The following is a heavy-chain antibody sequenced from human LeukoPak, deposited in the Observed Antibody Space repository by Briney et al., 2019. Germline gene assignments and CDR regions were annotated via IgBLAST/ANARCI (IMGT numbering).Heavy chain of an antibody. D-gene: IGHD2-15*01. CDR3: ARDRDCSGGSCYYMDV. V-gene: IGHV4-30-4*01. Sequence: IYYSGSTSYNPSLKSRVTISVDTSKNQFSLKLSSVTAADTAVYYCARDRDCSGGSCYYMDVWGKGTTVTVSS. CDR2: IYYSGST. J-gene: IGHJ6*03.